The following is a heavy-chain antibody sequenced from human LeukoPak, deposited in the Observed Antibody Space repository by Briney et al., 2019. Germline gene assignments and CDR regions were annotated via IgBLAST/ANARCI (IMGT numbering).Heavy chain of an antibody. Sequence: SETLSLTWTVAGGSISSYYWSWIRQPPGKGLEWNGYIYYSGSTNYNPSLKSRVTISVDTSKNQFSLKLSSVTAADTAVYYCARHEGAVMGNYYYGMDVWGQGTTVTVSS. D-gene: IGHD2-21*01. CDR3: ARHEGAVMGNYYYGMDV. J-gene: IGHJ6*02. V-gene: IGHV4-59*08. CDR2: IYYSGST. CDR1: GGSISSYY.